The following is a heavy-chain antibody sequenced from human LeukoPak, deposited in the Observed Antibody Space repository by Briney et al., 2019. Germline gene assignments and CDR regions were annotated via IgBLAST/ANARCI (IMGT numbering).Heavy chain of an antibody. D-gene: IGHD3-22*01. V-gene: IGHV3-7*01. CDR3: AREKPMIADY. CDR1: KFTFSSYW. Sequence: GGSLRLSCAASKFTFSSYWMSWVRQAPGKGLEWVACISQDGSEERYVASVKGRFTISRDNAKDSLYLQMNSLRDEDTAVYYCAREKPMIADYWGQGALVSVSS. J-gene: IGHJ4*02. CDR2: ISQDGSEE.